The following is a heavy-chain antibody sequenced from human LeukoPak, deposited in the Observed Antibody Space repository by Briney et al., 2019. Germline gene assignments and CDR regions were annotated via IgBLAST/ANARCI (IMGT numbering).Heavy chain of an antibody. CDR1: GGSISSYY. J-gene: IGHJ3*02. CDR3: ARLAKGGYYDSSGYYPPRNAFDI. CDR2: IYYSWRT. V-gene: IGHV4-59*08. Sequence: ETLSLTCTVSGGSISSYYWSWIRQPPGKGLEWIGYIYYSWRTNYNPSLKSRVTISVDTSKNQSSLKLSSVTAADTAVYYCARLAKGGYYDSSGYYPPRNAFDIWGQGTMVTVSS. D-gene: IGHD3-22*01.